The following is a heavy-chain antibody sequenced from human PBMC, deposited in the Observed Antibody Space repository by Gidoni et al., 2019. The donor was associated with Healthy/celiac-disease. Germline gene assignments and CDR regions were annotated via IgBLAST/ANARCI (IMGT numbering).Heavy chain of an antibody. CDR1: GFTFSRSG. CDR3: AKGEGYCSSTSCYTVDGFEYFQH. Sequence: QVQLVESGGGVVQPGRSLRLSCAASGFTFSRSGMHWVRQAPGKGLGWVAVITYDGSNKYYADSVKGRFTITRDNSKNTLYLQMNSLRAEDTAVYYCAKGEGYCSSTSCYTVDGFEYFQHWGQGTLVTVSS. D-gene: IGHD2-2*02. V-gene: IGHV3-30*18. CDR2: ITYDGSNK. J-gene: IGHJ1*01.